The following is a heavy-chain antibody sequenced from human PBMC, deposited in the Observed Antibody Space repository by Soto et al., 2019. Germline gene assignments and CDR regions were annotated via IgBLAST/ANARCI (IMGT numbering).Heavy chain of an antibody. J-gene: IGHJ5*02. V-gene: IGHV4-31*02. CDR3: ARSYAYDYIWGSYRGTNWFDP. D-gene: IGHD3-16*02. CDR1: GGSISSGGYY. CDR2: IYYSGST. Sequence: SETLSLTCTVSGGSISSGGYYWSWIRQHPGKGLEWIGYIYYSGSTYYKPSLKSRVTISVDTSKNQFSLKLSSVTAADTAVYYCARSYAYDYIWGSYRGTNWFDPWGQGTLVTVSS.